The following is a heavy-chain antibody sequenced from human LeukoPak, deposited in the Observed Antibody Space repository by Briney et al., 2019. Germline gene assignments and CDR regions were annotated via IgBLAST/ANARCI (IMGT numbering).Heavy chain of an antibody. V-gene: IGHV3-23*01. CDR2: ISGSGGST. Sequence: GGSLRLSCAASGFTFSSYAMSWVRQAPGKGLEWVSAISGSGGSTYYADSVKGRFTISRDNSKNTLYLQMNSLRAEDTAVYYCAKNPSRRFGELLGDWFDPWGQGALVTVSS. CDR1: GFTFSSYA. D-gene: IGHD3-10*01. CDR3: AKNPSRRFGELLGDWFDP. J-gene: IGHJ5*02.